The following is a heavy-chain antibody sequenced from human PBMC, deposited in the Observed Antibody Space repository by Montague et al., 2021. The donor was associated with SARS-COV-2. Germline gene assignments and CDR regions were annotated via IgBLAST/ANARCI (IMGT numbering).Heavy chain of an antibody. CDR2: IHHGGST. D-gene: IGHD3-10*01. V-gene: IGHV4-34*01. CDR1: GGSFSTYS. CDR3: ARLGDGVVPSPILGVGPYYSYYYMDV. Sequence: SETLSLTRAVHGGSFSTYSWNWIRQPPGKGLEWIGEIHHGGSTNYNPSLKSRVTISADTSKNQFSPKLTSVAAADTAVNYCARLGDGVVPSPILGVGPYYSYYYMDVWGKGTTVTVSS. J-gene: IGHJ6*03.